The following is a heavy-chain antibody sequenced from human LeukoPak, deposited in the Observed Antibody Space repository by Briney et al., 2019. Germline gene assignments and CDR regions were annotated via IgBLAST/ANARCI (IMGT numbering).Heavy chain of an antibody. D-gene: IGHD2-2*01. J-gene: IGHJ4*02. V-gene: IGHV3-15*01. Sequence: PGGSLRLSCVVSGFTFKNAWMSWVRQAPGKGLEWVGRIKSKTDGESTDYAAPVKGRFTISRDDSKNTLYLQMNSLKTEDTALYYCTTEGYCTSTNCYAADYWGQGTLVTVSS. CDR2: IKSKTDGEST. CDR1: GFTFKNAW. CDR3: TTEGYCTSTNCYAADY.